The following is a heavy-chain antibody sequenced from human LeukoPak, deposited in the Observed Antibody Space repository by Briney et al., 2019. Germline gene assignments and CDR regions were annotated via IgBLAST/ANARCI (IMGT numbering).Heavy chain of an antibody. J-gene: IGHJ4*02. CDR3: ASRAGYTGSWSAFDY. CDR2: ISSDGSST. Sequence: PGGSLRLSCAASGFTFSNYWMHWVRQAPGKGLVWVSRISSDGSSTSYADSVRGRFTISRDNAKNALHLQMNSLRAEDTAVYYCASRAGYTGSWSAFDYWGQGTLVTVSS. CDR1: GFTFSNYW. D-gene: IGHD6-13*01. V-gene: IGHV3-74*01.